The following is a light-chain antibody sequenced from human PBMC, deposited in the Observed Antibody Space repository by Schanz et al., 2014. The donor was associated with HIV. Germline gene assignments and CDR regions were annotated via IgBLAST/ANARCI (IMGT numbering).Light chain of an antibody. V-gene: IGKV3-20*01. Sequence: ETVLTQSPGTLSLSPGERATLSCRASQNVRSNSLAWYQQKPGQAPRLLIYGASSRAAGIPDRFSGSESGTDFTLTISSLQPEDFATYYCQRCDRVPHTFGGGTKVEMK. J-gene: IGKJ4*01. CDR3: QRCDRVPHT. CDR2: GAS. CDR1: QNVRSNS.